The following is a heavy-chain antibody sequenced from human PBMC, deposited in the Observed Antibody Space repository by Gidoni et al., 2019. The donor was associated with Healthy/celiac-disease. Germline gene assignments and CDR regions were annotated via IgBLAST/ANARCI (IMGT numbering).Heavy chain of an antibody. D-gene: IGHD3-22*01. CDR1: GFTFSSYD. J-gene: IGHJ3*02. V-gene: IGHV3-23*01. Sequence: EVQPLESGGGLVQPGGSLRLSCAASGFTFSSYDMSWVRQAPGQGLEWVSAISGSGGSTYYADSVKGRFTISRDNSKNTLYLQMNSLRAEDTAVYYCAKEGGYLHDAFDIWGQGTMVTVSS. CDR2: ISGSGGST. CDR3: AKEGGYLHDAFDI.